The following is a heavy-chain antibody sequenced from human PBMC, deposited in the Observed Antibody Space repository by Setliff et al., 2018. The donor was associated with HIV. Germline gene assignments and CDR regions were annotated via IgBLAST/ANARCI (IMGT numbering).Heavy chain of an antibody. CDR2: IVVGSGNT. Sequence: SVKVSCKASRFTFTSAAVQWVRQARGQRPEWIGWIVVGSGNTKYAQRFQERVTITRDMSTRTAYMELSSLRSEDTAVYYCAVDLGDYYYDATDYYYGGGLGYWGQGTLVTVSS. V-gene: IGHV1-58*01. J-gene: IGHJ4*02. CDR1: RFTFTSAA. D-gene: IGHD3-22*01. CDR3: AVDLGDYYYDATDYYYGGGLGY.